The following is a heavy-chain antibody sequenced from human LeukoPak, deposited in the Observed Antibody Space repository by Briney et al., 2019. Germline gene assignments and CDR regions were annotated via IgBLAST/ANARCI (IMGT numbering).Heavy chain of an antibody. D-gene: IGHD1-1*01. Sequence: GGSLRLSCAASGFTFSSYWMHWVRQAPGKGLVWVSRINSDGSSTSYADSVKGRFTISRGNAKNTLYLQMNSLRAEDTAVYYCATLDAIVRWFDPWGQGTLVTVSS. CDR3: ATLDAIVRWFDP. CDR1: GFTFSSYW. V-gene: IGHV3-74*01. CDR2: INSDGSST. J-gene: IGHJ5*02.